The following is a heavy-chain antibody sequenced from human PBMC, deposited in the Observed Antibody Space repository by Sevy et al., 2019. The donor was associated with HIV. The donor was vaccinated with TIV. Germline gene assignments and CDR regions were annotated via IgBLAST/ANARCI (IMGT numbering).Heavy chain of an antibody. CDR1: GFNFNIYS. D-gene: IGHD2-8*01. J-gene: IGHJ4*02. CDR3: AREGCTRPHDH. CDR2: FSFGCGRI. Sequence: GGSLRLSCVASGFNFNIYSMSWVRQAPGKGLEWVSTFSFGCGRINHAGSVQGPFTMSRDESKTTVYLEMNSLRAEDTSVYYCAREGCTRPHDHWGQGTLVTVSS. V-gene: IGHV3-23*01.